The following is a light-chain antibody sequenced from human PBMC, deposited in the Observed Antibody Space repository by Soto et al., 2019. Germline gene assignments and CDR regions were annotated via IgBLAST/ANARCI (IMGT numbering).Light chain of an antibody. V-gene: IGKV1-39*01. CDR3: QQSYSSPYT. J-gene: IGKJ2*01. Sequence: DIQMTQSPSSLSASIGDRVTITCRASQSISNYLNWYQQRPGKAPKLLIYPASRLQGGVPSRFSASGSGTDFALTISSLQPEDFVTYYCQQSYSSPYTFGQGTKLEI. CDR2: PAS. CDR1: QSISNY.